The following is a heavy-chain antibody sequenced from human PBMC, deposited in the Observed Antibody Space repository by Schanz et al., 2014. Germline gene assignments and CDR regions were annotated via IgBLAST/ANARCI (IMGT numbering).Heavy chain of an antibody. J-gene: IGHJ4*02. Sequence: QVQLVQSGAEVKKPGASVKVSCKASGYTFTSYYMHWVRQAPGQGLEWMGIINPSGGSTRYAQKCQGRVTMTRDTSTSTVYMELSSLRSEDAAVYYCARDGEAAAGCDYWGQGTLVTVSS. CDR3: ARDGEAAAGCDY. CDR1: GYTFTSYY. CDR2: INPSGGST. D-gene: IGHD6-13*01. V-gene: IGHV1-46*03.